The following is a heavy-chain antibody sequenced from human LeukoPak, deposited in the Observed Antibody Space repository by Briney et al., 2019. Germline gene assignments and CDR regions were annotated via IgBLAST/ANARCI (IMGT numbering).Heavy chain of an antibody. D-gene: IGHD1-14*01. Sequence: SETLSLTCAVYGGSFSGYYWSWIRQPAGKGLEWIGRIYTSGSTNYNPSLKSRVTISVDKSKNQFSLKLSSVTAADTAVYYCARLMDRESNWFDPWGQGTLVTVSS. CDR1: GGSFSGYY. V-gene: IGHV4-59*10. CDR2: IYTSGST. J-gene: IGHJ5*02. CDR3: ARLMDRESNWFDP.